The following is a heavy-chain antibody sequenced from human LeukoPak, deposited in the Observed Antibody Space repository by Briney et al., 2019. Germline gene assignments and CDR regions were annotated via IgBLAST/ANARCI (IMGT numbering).Heavy chain of an antibody. V-gene: IGHV3-64*01. J-gene: IGHJ4*02. CDR2: ISSNGGST. Sequence: GGSLRLSCAASGFTFSSYAMHWVRQAPGKGLEYVSAISSNGGSTYYANSVKGRSTISRDNSKNTLYLQMGSLRAEDMAVYYCARDGAPGYSSGWYHNPFDYWGQGTLVTVSS. D-gene: IGHD6-19*01. CDR3: ARDGAPGYSSGWYHNPFDY. CDR1: GFTFSSYA.